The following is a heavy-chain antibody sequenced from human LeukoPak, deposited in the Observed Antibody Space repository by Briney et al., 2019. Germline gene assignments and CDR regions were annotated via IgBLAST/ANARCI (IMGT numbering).Heavy chain of an antibody. CDR3: AKDMIRFDY. V-gene: IGHV3-23*01. Sequence: GGSLRLSCAASGFTFSTYAMSWVRQAPGKGLEWVSVISGSGGSTYNADSVKGRFTISRDNSKNTLYLQMNSLRAEDTAVYYCAKDMIRFDYWGQGTLVTVSS. D-gene: IGHD3-16*01. CDR1: GFTFSTYA. J-gene: IGHJ4*02. CDR2: ISGSGGST.